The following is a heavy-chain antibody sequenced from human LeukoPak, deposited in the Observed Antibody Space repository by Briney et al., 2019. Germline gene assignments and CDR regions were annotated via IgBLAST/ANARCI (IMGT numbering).Heavy chain of an antibody. V-gene: IGHV3-21*01. CDR1: GFTFSSYS. Sequence: GGSLRLSCAASGFTFSSYSMNWVRQAPGKWLEWVSSISSSSSYIYYADSVKGRFTISRDNAKNSLYLQMNSLRAEDTAVYYCARVRGSSGYYYALGYWGQGTLVTVSS. J-gene: IGHJ4*02. CDR2: ISSSSSYI. D-gene: IGHD3-22*01. CDR3: ARVRGSSGYYYALGY.